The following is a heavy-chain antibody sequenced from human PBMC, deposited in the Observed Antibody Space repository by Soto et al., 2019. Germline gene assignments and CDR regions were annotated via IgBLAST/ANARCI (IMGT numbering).Heavy chain of an antibody. V-gene: IGHV2-5*02. D-gene: IGHD1-26*01. Sequence: QITLKESGPTLVKPTQTLTLTCTFSGFSLSTSGVGVGWIRQPPGKALEWLALIYWDDDKRYSPSLKSRLTIXXDXPXXLVVLTMTNMDPVDTATYSCAHSRGSYTWDYYFDYWGQGTLVTVSS. J-gene: IGHJ4*02. CDR3: AHSRGSYTWDYYFDY. CDR1: GFSLSTSGVG. CDR2: IYWDDDK.